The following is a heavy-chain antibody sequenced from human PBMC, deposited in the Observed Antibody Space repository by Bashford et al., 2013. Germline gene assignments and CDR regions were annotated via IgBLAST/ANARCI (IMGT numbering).Heavy chain of an antibody. J-gene: IGHJ4*02. CDR3: ASSIVVDNYYFDY. CDR1: GFNFGAYS. Sequence: GGSLRLSCAASGFNFGAYSFSWVRQTPGKGLEWISYISNSASEMFYADSVKGRFATSRDNAKNSLYLQMNSLRAEDTALYYCASSIVVDNYYFDYWGLGTLVTVSS. D-gene: IGHD2-15*01. CDR2: ISNSASEM. V-gene: IGHV3-48*01.